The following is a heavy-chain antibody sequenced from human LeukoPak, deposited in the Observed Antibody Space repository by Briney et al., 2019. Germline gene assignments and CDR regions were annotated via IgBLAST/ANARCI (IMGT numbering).Heavy chain of an antibody. CDR1: GGSISSYY. J-gene: IGHJ4*02. V-gene: IGHV4-59*08. CDR3: ARQAAEFYYFDY. D-gene: IGHD6-25*01. CDR2: IYYSGST. Sequence: KPSETLSLTCTVSGGSISSYYWSWIRQPPGKGLEWIGYIYYSGSTNYNPSLKSRVTISVDTSKNQFSLKLSSVTAADTAVYYCARQAAEFYYFDYWGQGTLVTVSS.